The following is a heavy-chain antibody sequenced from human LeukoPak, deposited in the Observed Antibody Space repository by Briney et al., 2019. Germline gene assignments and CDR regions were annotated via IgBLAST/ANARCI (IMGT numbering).Heavy chain of an antibody. CDR2: LSSGGDT. CDR1: GFSFRRYY. D-gene: IGHD2-21*01. V-gene: IGHV3-66*04. J-gene: IGHJ4*01. Sequence: GGSLRLSCAASGFSFRRYYMSWVRQAPGKGLQWVSVLSSGGDTYYADSVKDRFSISRDSSRETLFLQMNSLRADGTAVYYCARQGFDSGFDYWGHGTMVTVSS. CDR3: ARQGFDSGFDY.